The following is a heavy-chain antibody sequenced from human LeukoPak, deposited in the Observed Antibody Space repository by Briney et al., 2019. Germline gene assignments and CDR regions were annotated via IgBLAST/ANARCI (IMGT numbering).Heavy chain of an antibody. CDR2: MNPNSGNT. Sequence: ASVKVSCKASGYTFTSYDINWARQAPGQGIEWMGWMNPNSGNTGYAQKFQGRVTITRNTSISTAYMELSSLRSDDTAVYYCARGGVPAAMGYYYYYMDVWGKGTTVTVSS. J-gene: IGHJ6*03. CDR1: GYTFTSYD. CDR3: ARGGVPAAMGYYYYYMDV. V-gene: IGHV1-8*03. D-gene: IGHD2-2*01.